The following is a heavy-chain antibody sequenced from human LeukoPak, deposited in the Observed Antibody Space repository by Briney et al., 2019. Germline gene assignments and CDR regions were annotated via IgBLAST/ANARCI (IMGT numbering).Heavy chain of an antibody. D-gene: IGHD6-13*01. Sequence: SETLSLTCAVYGGSFSGYYWSWIRQPPGKGLEWIGEINHSGSTNYNPSLKSRVTISVDASKNQFSLKLSSVTAADTAVYYCAAGGGSSSWYNWFDPWGQGNLVNVSS. CDR3: AAGGGSSSWYNWFDP. CDR1: GGSFSGYY. CDR2: INHSGST. J-gene: IGHJ5*02. V-gene: IGHV4-34*01.